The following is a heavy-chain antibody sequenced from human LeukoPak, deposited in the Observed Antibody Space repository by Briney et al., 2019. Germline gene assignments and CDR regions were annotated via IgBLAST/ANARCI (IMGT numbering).Heavy chain of an antibody. Sequence: GGSLRLSCAASGFTFSSYWMSWVRQAPGKGLEWVANIKQDGSEKYYVDSVKGRFTISRDNAKNTLYLQMSTLRGEDTAMYYCAKALEQQTRVYDFWGQGTLVTVSS. CDR1: GFTFSSYW. CDR2: IKQDGSEK. V-gene: IGHV3-7*03. J-gene: IGHJ4*02. D-gene: IGHD6-13*01. CDR3: AKALEQQTRVYDF.